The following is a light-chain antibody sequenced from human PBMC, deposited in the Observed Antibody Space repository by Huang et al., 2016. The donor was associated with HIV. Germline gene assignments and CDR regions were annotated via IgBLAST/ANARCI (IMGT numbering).Light chain of an antibody. CDR3: QQRSNCPPTLT. V-gene: IGKV3-11*01. Sequence: EIVLTQSPATLSLSPGERATLPCRASQSVRSSLAWYQQKPGQAPSLLIYDASNRATGIPARFSGSGSGTDFTLTISSLEPEDFAVYYCQQRSNCPPTLTFGGGTKVEIK. CDR1: QSVRSS. J-gene: IGKJ4*01. CDR2: DAS.